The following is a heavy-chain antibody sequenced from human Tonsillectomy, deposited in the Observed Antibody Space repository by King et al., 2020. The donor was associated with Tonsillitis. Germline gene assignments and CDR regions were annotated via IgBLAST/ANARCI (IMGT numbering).Heavy chain of an antibody. CDR2: IYYSGGT. CDR3: ARLGDCAGDCLRQ. Sequence: QLQESGPRLVKPSQTLSLTCAVSGASLSSGGYPWSWIRQPPGKGLEWIGYIYYSGGTYYNPSLKSRVTISVDTSKNQFSLNLTSVTAADTAMYYCARLGDCAGDCLRQWGQGTMVTVSS. D-gene: IGHD2-21*02. CDR1: GASLSSGGYP. J-gene: IGHJ4*02. V-gene: IGHV4-30-4*07.